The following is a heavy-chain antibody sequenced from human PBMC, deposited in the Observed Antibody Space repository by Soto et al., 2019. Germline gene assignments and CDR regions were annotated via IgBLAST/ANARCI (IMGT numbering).Heavy chain of an antibody. Sequence: SETLSLTCTVSGGSISSYYWSWIRQPPGKGLEWIGYIYYSGSTNYNPSLKSRVTISVDTSKNQFSLKLSSVTAADTAVYYCARVGIAVAGHFDYWGQGTMVTVYS. CDR1: GGSISSYY. V-gene: IGHV4-59*01. CDR2: IYYSGST. J-gene: IGHJ4*02. CDR3: ARVGIAVAGHFDY. D-gene: IGHD6-19*01.